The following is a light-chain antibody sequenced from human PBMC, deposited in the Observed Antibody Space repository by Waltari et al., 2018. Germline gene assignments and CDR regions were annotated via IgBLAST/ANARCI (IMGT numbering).Light chain of an antibody. CDR2: SAS. J-gene: IGKJ4*01. CDR1: QGISSY. V-gene: IGKV1-9*01. Sequence: DIQLTQSPSFLSASVGDRVTITCRASQGISSYVAWYQQNPGKAPRLLIHSASTLQSGVPSRFSGSGSATEFTLTISSLQPEDFASYYCQQLSSQPLTFGGGTKVEI. CDR3: QQLSSQPLT.